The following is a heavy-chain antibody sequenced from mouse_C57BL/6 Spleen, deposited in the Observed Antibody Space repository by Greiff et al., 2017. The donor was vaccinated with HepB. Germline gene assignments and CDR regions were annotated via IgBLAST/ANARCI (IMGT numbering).Heavy chain of an antibody. CDR3: ARPGDYGSSSIYYAMDY. CDR1: GFTFSDYG. Sequence: EVLLVESGGGLVKPGGSLKLSCAASGFTFSDYGMHWVRQTPEKGLEWVADISSGSSTIYYADKVKGRFTISRDNAKNTLFLQMTSLRSEDTAMYYCARPGDYGSSSIYYAMDYWGQGTSVTVSA. D-gene: IGHD1-1*01. J-gene: IGHJ4*01. V-gene: IGHV5-17*01. CDR2: ISSGSSTI.